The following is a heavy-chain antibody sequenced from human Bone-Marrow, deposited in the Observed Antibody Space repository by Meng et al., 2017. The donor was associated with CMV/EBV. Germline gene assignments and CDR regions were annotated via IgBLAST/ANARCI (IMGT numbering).Heavy chain of an antibody. D-gene: IGHD6-19*01. CDR3: ARGAYGYSSGWNDCPYGMDV. Sequence: SVKVSCKASGGTFSSYTISWVRQAPGQGLEWMGRIIPILGIANYAQKFQGRVTITADKSTSTAYMELSSLRSEDTAVYYCARGAYGYSSGWNDCPYGMDVWGQGTTVTVSS. J-gene: IGHJ6*02. V-gene: IGHV1-69*02. CDR1: GGTFSSYT. CDR2: IIPILGIA.